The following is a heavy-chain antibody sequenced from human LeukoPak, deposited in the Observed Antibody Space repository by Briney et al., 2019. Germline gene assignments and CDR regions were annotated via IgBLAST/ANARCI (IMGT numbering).Heavy chain of an antibody. J-gene: IGHJ5*02. D-gene: IGHD1-26*01. CDR1: GDSVSSNSAA. V-gene: IGHV6-1*01. CDR2: TYYRSKWYK. Sequence: SQTLSLTYAISGDSVSSNSAAWNWLRQSPSRGLEWLGRTYYRSKWYKDYAESMKSQITINPDTSKNHFSLQLKSVTPEDTAVYYCTKESEVGTKYSWFDPWGQGTLVTVSS. CDR3: TKESEVGTKYSWFDP.